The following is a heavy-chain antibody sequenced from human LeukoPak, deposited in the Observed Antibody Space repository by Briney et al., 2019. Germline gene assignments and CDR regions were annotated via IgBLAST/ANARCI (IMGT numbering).Heavy chain of an antibody. D-gene: IGHD6-6*01. CDR3: ARGGVEDSSSSRGWFGP. V-gene: IGHV3-21*01. Sequence: PGGLLRSSGAASGFTFSSNSMNWVGQGPGKGLRWVSSTSSSSSYTYYADSVKGRFTIYRDNATHSLYLKMKSPRAAAKDACYCARGGVEDSSSSRGWFGPGGQGTLVTVPS. J-gene: IGHJ5*02. CDR1: GFTFSSNS. CDR2: TSSSSSYT.